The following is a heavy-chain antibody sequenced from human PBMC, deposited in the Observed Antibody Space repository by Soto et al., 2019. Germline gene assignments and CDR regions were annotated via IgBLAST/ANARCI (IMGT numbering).Heavy chain of an antibody. D-gene: IGHD3-22*01. V-gene: IGHV1-18*01. J-gene: IGHJ6*02. CDR2: ISPYDGYT. CDR3: ARGGYYDSSGARNYYFYGMNV. CDR1: GYTFTSYG. Sequence: QVQLVQSGAEVKKPGASVKVSCKASGYTFTSYGINWVRQAPGQGLEWLGWISPYDGYTHYAQILQDRVSMTTDTSTKTAYMEPRSLRSDDTAMYYCARGGYYDSSGARNYYFYGMNVWGQGTTVTVSS.